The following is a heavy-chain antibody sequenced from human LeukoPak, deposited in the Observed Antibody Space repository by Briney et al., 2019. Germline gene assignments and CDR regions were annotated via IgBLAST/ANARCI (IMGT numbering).Heavy chain of an antibody. D-gene: IGHD5-12*01. CDR3: ARVGGHSGYAQS. Sequence: KPSETLSLTCTVSGGSISSYYWSWIRQPPGKGLEWIGYIYYSGSTNYNPSLKSRVTISVDTSKNQFSLKLSSVTAADTAVYYCARVGGHSGYAQSWGQGTLVTVSS. CDR1: GGSISSYY. V-gene: IGHV4-59*01. CDR2: IYYSGST. J-gene: IGHJ4*02.